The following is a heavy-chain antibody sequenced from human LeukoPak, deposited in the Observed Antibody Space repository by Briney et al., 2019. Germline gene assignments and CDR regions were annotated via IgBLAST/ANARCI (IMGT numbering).Heavy chain of an antibody. D-gene: IGHD3-16*02. Sequence: GGSLRLSCAASGLTFSSYSVNWVRQAPGKGLEWVSSISSSSNYIYYADPVKALFTISRDNAKNSLYLQMNSLRAEDTAVYYCGRSSVGCSYRCVDYWGQGTLVTVSS. V-gene: IGHV3-21*01. CDR2: ISSSSNYI. CDR1: GLTFSSYS. J-gene: IGHJ4*02. CDR3: GRSSVGCSYRCVDY.